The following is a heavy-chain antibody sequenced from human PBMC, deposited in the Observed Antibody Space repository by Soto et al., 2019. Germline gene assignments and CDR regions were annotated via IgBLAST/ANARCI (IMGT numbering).Heavy chain of an antibody. CDR2: IIKDGSEE. J-gene: IGHJ4*02. CDR1: GFTFSNYW. D-gene: IGHD3-10*01. Sequence: EVQLVESGGGLVQPGGSLRLSCAASGFTFSNYWMTWVRQAPGKGLEWVANIIKDGSEESYVDSVKGRFTISRDNAKNSLYLEMNSLRVEDTAVYYCARYWGGLGYWGQGILVTVSP. CDR3: ARYWGGLGY. V-gene: IGHV3-7*03.